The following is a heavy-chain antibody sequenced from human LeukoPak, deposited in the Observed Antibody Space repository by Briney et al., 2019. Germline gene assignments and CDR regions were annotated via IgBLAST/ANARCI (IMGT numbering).Heavy chain of an antibody. Sequence: PGGSLRLSCAASGFTFSSYGMHWVRQAPGKGLEWVAVISYDGGNKYYADSVKGRFTISRDNSKNTLYLQMNSLRAEDTAVYYCVGGDYGAFDIWGQGTMVTVSS. V-gene: IGHV3-30*03. D-gene: IGHD4-17*01. CDR1: GFTFSSYG. CDR3: VGGDYGAFDI. CDR2: ISYDGGNK. J-gene: IGHJ3*02.